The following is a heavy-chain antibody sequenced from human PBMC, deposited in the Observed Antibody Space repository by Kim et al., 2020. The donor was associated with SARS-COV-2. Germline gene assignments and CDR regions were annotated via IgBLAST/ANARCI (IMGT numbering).Heavy chain of an antibody. CDR2: VDRGGTIT. CDR3: IRSQSGSFDS. V-gene: IGHV3-74*01. CDR1: GFTFSQSW. J-gene: IGHJ4*02. D-gene: IGHD1-1*01. Sequence: GGSLRLSCAASGFTFSQSWMHWVRQAPGKGLVWVSRVDRGGTITTYAGSVKGRFTVSRDNAKNTLYLQMNSLRVEDTAVYYCIRSQSGSFDSWGQGALVTVSS.